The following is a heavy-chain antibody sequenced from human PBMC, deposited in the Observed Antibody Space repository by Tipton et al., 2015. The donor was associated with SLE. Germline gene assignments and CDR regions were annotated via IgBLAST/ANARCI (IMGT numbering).Heavy chain of an antibody. J-gene: IGHJ4*02. V-gene: IGHV3-49*04. CDR2: IRSKAYGGTT. D-gene: IGHD3-10*01. CDR1: GFTFDKYS. CDR3: TANYYDSGTLFDY. Sequence: RSLRLSCAASGFTFDKYSMTWVRQAPGKGLEWIGFIRSKAYGGTTDFVASVKGGFSISRDDSKSIAYLQMNSLRSEDTAVYYCTANYYDSGTLFDYWGQGTLVAVSS.